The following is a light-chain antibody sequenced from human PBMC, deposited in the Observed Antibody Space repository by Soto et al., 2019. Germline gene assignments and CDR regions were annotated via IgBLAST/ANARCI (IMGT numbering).Light chain of an antibody. CDR2: WAS. CDR3: QQYYSTLLT. J-gene: IGKJ4*01. V-gene: IGKV4-1*01. Sequence: DIVMTQSPDSLAVSLGERATINCKSSQSVLYSSNNKNYLAWYQQKPGQPPKLLIYWASTRESGVPDRFSVSGSGTDFTLTISSLQAEDVAVYYCQQYYSTLLTFGGGTKVEIK. CDR1: QSVLYSSNNKNY.